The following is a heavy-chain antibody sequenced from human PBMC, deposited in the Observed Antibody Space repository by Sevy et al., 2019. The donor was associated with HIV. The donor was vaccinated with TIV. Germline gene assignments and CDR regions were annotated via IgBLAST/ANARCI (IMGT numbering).Heavy chain of an antibody. V-gene: IGHV3-30*18. CDR2: VSFDGDST. CDR1: GFSFRNYD. D-gene: IGHD2-2*01. CDR3: AKRGGHDTSGYVSYYYYGMDV. J-gene: IGHJ6*02. Sequence: GGSLRLSCAASGFSFRNYDMHWVRQAPGKGLEWLALVSFDGDSTYSADSVTGRFPSSRDNFKNTLYLQMNSLGVQDTAIYYCAKRGGHDTSGYVSYYYYGMDVWGQGTTVTVSS.